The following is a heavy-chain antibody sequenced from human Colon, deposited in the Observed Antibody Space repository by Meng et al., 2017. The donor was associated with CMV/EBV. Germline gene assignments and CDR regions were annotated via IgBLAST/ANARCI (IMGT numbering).Heavy chain of an antibody. Sequence: VQVLESGGGEVRPGGSLGLSVVASGFSFNSYAMSWVRQAPGKGLEWVATISGRGATTYYADSLEGRFSISRDNSKNTLFLQMDSVRAEDTAVFYCARDGVIGPFDFWGQGTLVTVSS. CDR2: ISGRGATT. V-gene: IGHV3-23*01. J-gene: IGHJ4*02. D-gene: IGHD3-16*02. CDR1: GFSFNSYA. CDR3: ARDGVIGPFDF.